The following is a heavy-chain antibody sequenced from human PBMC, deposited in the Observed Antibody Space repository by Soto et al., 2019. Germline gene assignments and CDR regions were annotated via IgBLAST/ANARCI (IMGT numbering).Heavy chain of an antibody. Sequence: NPSETLSLTCAVSGGSISSGGYSWSWIRQPPGKGLEWIGYIYHSGSTYYNPSLKSRVTISVDRSKNQFSLKLSSVTAADTAVYYCARDNEDYGDYAFDDWGQGTLVTVSS. J-gene: IGHJ4*02. D-gene: IGHD4-17*01. CDR2: IYHSGST. V-gene: IGHV4-30-2*01. CDR3: ARDNEDYGDYAFDD. CDR1: GGSISSGGYS.